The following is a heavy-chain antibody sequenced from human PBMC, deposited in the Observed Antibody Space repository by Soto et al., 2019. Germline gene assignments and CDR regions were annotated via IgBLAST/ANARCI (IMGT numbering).Heavy chain of an antibody. CDR2: IYYSGST. J-gene: IGHJ4*02. V-gene: IGHV4-39*01. D-gene: IGHD6-19*01. CDR3: ARLAAVAGTFLLSDY. CDR1: GGSISSSSYY. Sequence: PSETLSLTCTVSGGSISSSSYYWGWIRQPPGKGLEWIGSIYYSGSTYYNPSLKSRVTISVDTSKNQFSLKLSSLTAADTAVYYCARLAAVAGTFLLSDYWGQGTLVTVSS.